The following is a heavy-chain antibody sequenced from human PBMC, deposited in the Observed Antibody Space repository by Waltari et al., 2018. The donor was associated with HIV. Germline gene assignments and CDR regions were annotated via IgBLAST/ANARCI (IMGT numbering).Heavy chain of an antibody. V-gene: IGHV4-34*01. CDR2: INHSGST. J-gene: IGHJ5*02. CDR1: GGSFSGYY. CDR3: AREKDNCSSTSCLNWFDP. D-gene: IGHD2-2*01. Sequence: QVQLQQWGAGLLKPSETLSLTCAVYGGSFSGYYWSWIRQPPGKGLEWIGEINHSGSTNYNPSLKSRVTISVDTSKNQFSRKLSSVTAADTAVYYCAREKDNCSSTSCLNWFDPWGQGTLVTVSS.